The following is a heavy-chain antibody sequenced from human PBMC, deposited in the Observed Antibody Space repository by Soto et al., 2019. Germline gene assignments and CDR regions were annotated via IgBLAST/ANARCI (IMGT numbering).Heavy chain of an antibody. Sequence: PGGSLRLSCAASGFTFSSYGMHWVRQAPGKGLEWVAVISYDGSNKYYADSVKGRFTISRDNSKNTLYLQMNSLRAEDTAVYYCATYCISTSCLDYWGQGTLVTVSS. V-gene: IGHV3-30*03. D-gene: IGHD2-2*01. J-gene: IGHJ4*02. CDR1: GFTFSSYG. CDR2: ISYDGSNK. CDR3: ATYCISTSCLDY.